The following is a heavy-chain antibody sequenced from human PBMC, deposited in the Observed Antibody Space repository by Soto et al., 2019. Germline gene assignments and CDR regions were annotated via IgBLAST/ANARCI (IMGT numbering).Heavy chain of an antibody. CDR2: IIPIFGTA. V-gene: IGHV1-69*13. CDR3: ATAGLGRIPIFAVVHGSSIDY. Sequence: SVKVSCKASGGTFSSYAISWVRQAPGQGLEWMGGIIPIFGTANYAQKFQGRVTITADESTSTAYMELSSLRSEDTAVYYCATAGLGRIPIFAVVHGSSIDYWGQGTLVTVSS. CDR1: GGTFSSYA. D-gene: IGHD3-3*01. J-gene: IGHJ4*02.